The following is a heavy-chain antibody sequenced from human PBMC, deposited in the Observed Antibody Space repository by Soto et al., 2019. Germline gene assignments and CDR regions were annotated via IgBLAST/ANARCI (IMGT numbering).Heavy chain of an antibody. D-gene: IGHD3-22*01. CDR2: ISYDGSNK. CDR1: GFTFSGYA. Sequence: GGSLRLSCAASGFTFSGYAMHWVRQAPGKGLEWVAVISYDGSNKYYADSVKGRFTISRDNSKNTLYLQMNSLRAEDTAVYYCASMYYYDSSGLDYWGQGTLVTVSS. V-gene: IGHV3-30-3*01. J-gene: IGHJ4*02. CDR3: ASMYYYDSSGLDY.